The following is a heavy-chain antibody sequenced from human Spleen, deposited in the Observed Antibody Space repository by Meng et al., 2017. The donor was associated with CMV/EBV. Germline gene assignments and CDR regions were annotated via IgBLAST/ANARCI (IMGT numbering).Heavy chain of an antibody. V-gene: IGHV4-38-2*02. CDR3: ARGNWGGDDY. J-gene: IGHJ4*02. CDR2: MFHSGGT. CDR1: GHSISSNYY. D-gene: IGHD2-21*01. Sequence: SETLSLTCSVSGHSISSNYYWGWIRQPPGRGLEWIGSMFHSGGTFYNPSLKSRVTISVDTSKNQFSLKLSSVTAADTAVYYCARGNWGGDDYWGQGTLVTVSS.